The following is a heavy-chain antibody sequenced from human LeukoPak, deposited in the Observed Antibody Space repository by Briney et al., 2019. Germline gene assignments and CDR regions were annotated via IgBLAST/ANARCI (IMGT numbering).Heavy chain of an antibody. CDR3: ARESAAAGVDP. V-gene: IGHV3-33*01. CDR2: IWYDGSNK. CDR1: GFTFSSYG. D-gene: IGHD6-13*01. Sequence: GGSLRLSCAASGFTFSSYGVHWVRQAPGKGLEWVAVIWYDGSNKYYADSVKGRFTISRDNSKNTLYLQMNSLRAEDTAVYYCARESAAAGVDPWGQGTLVTVSS. J-gene: IGHJ5*02.